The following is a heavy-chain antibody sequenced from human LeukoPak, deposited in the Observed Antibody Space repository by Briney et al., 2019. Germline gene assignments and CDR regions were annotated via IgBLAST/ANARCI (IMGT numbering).Heavy chain of an antibody. D-gene: IGHD3-9*01. CDR1: GGSISSNSYY. CDR2: IYYSGST. V-gene: IGHV4-39*01. Sequence: SETLSLTCTVSGGSISSNSYYWGWIRQPPWKGLEWIGSIYYSGSTYYNPSLKSRVTISADTTKNQFSLKLSSVTAADTAVYYCASLARDILTGYADYWGQGTLVTVSS. J-gene: IGHJ4*02. CDR3: ASLARDILTGYADY.